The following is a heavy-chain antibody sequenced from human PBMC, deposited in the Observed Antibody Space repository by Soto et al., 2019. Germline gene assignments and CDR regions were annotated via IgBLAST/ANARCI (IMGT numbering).Heavy chain of an antibody. J-gene: IGHJ5*02. CDR1: GFTFSNAW. D-gene: IGHD5-18*01. Sequence: GGSLRLSCAASGFTFSNAWMSWVRQAPGKGLERVGRIKSKTDGGTTDYAAPVKGRFTISRDDSKNTLYLQMNSLKTEDTAVYYCTTDLSGYSYGYLDWFDPWGQGTLVTVSS. CDR2: IKSKTDGGTT. V-gene: IGHV3-15*01. CDR3: TTDLSGYSYGYLDWFDP.